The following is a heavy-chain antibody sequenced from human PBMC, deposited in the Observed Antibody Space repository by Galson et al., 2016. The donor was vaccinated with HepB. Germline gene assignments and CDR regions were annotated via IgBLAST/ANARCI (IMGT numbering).Heavy chain of an antibody. V-gene: IGHV3-33*01. CDR1: GVTFSNYG. Sequence: SLRLSCAASGVTFSNYGMHWVRQAPGKGLEWVAFIWYDGNNKNYADSVKGRFTISRDKSKNTLYLQMNSLRVEETAVYYCARQGDTIGQFDYWGQGTLVTGSS. D-gene: IGHD3-16*01. CDR2: IWYDGNNK. CDR3: ARQGDTIGQFDY. J-gene: IGHJ4*02.